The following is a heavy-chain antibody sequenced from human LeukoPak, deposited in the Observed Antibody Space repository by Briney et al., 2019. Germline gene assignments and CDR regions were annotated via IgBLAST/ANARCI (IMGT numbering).Heavy chain of an antibody. CDR1: GFTFNSYA. J-gene: IGHJ1*01. CDR3: AKDQNLFVVVVAATFQH. Sequence: GGSLRLSCAASGFTFNSYAMHWVRQAPGKGLEWVAFIRYDGSNKYYADSVKGRFTISRDNSKNTLYLQMNSLRAEDTAVYYCAKDQNLFVVVVAATFQHWGQGSLVTVSS. V-gene: IGHV3-30*02. CDR2: IRYDGSNK. D-gene: IGHD2-15*01.